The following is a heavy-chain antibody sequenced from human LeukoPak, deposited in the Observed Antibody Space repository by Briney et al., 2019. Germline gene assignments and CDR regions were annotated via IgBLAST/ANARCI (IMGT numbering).Heavy chain of an antibody. CDR2: ISGSGGST. Sequence: GGSLRLSCAASGFTFSSYAMSWVRQAPGKGLEWVSAISGSGGSTYYADSVKGRFTISRDNSKNTLYLQMNSLRAEDTAVYYCAKGAYYYGPGSYLYGMDVWGQGTTVTVSS. J-gene: IGHJ6*02. D-gene: IGHD3-10*01. V-gene: IGHV3-23*01. CDR3: AKGAYYYGPGSYLYGMDV. CDR1: GFTFSSYA.